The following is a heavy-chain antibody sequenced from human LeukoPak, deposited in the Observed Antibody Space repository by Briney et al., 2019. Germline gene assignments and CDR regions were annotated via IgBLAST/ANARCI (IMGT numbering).Heavy chain of an antibody. CDR2: IYYSGST. J-gene: IGHJ4*02. CDR1: GGSISSDGYY. CDR3: ARVSGGYYYSVDY. D-gene: IGHD3-22*01. Sequence: PSETLSLTCTVSGGSISSDGYYWSWIRQHPGKGLEWIGYIYYSGSTYYNPSLKSRVTISVDTSKNQFSLKLSSVTAADTAVYYCARVSGGYYYSVDYWGQGTLVTVSS. V-gene: IGHV4-31*03.